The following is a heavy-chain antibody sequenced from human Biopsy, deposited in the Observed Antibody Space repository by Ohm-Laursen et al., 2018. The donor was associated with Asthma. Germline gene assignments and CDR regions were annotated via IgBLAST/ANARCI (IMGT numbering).Heavy chain of an antibody. CDR2: ISYDGSNK. CDR3: ARDMNRDGWYYDY. J-gene: IGHJ4*02. CDR1: GFTFSTYA. V-gene: IGHV3-30-3*01. Sequence: SLRLSCAASGFTFSTYAMHWVRQAPGKGLEWVAVISYDGSNKYYADSVKGRFTISRDNSKNTLYLQMNSLRGDDTAVYYCARDMNRDGWYYDYWGQGTLVTVSS. D-gene: IGHD5-24*01.